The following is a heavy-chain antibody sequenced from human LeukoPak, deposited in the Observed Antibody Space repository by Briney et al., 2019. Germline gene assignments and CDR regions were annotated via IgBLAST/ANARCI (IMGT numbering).Heavy chain of an antibody. Sequence: TLSLTCTVSGGSISSGGYYWSWIRQHPGKGLEWIGYIYYSGSTYYNPSLKSRVTISVDTSKNQFSLKLSSVTAADTAVYYCARAYPYYDMEGAFDIWGQGTMVTVSS. V-gene: IGHV4-31*03. CDR3: ARAYPYYDMEGAFDI. J-gene: IGHJ3*02. D-gene: IGHD3-22*01. CDR2: IYYSGST. CDR1: GGSISSGGYY.